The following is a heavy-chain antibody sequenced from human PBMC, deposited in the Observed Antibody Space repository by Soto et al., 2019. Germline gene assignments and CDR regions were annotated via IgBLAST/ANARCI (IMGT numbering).Heavy chain of an antibody. CDR3: ARSACLHGNWNGGSFDV. CDR2: IYWGDDK. J-gene: IGHJ4*02. CDR1: GFSLSTSGVG. Sequence: QITLKESGPTRVKPTQTLTLTCTFSGFSLSTSGVGVGWIRQPPGKALERLALIYWGDDKRYSPSLKSRLTITKDTSKTPVVLTMTSLDPVDTATYYCARSACLHGNWNGGSFDVWGQGALVTVSS. V-gene: IGHV2-5*02. D-gene: IGHD1-1*01.